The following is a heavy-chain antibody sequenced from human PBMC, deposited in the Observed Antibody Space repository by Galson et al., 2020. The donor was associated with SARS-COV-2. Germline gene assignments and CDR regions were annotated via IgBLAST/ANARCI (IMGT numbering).Heavy chain of an antibody. CDR1: GFTFTSHW. CDR3: AREDDSSGSWGDL. J-gene: IGHJ5*02. V-gene: IGHV3-7*01. D-gene: IGHD3-22*01. CDR2: IRQDGSEQ. Sequence: TGGSLRLSCAASGFTFTSHWMHWVRQAPGKGLEWVANIRQDGSEQFYVDSVKGRFTISRDNAKKSLFLQMNSLRAEDTAVYYCAREDDSSGSWGDLWGQGTLVTVSS.